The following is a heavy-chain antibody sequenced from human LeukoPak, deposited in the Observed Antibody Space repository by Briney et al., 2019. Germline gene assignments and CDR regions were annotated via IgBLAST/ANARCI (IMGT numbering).Heavy chain of an antibody. D-gene: IGHD6-13*01. J-gene: IGHJ4*02. CDR1: GFTFSSYA. CDR3: AKDRGSAAAGWTF. CDR2: INAIGDDT. Sequence: GGSLRLSCAASGFTFSSYAMNWVRQAPGKGLEWVSTINAIGDDTHYADSVKGRFAISRDNSKNTLYLQMNSLRAEDTAVYYCAKDRGSAAAGWTFGGQGTLVTVSS. V-gene: IGHV3-23*01.